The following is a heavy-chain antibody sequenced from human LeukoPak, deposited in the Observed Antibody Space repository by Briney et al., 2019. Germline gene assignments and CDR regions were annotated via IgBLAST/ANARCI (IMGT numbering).Heavy chain of an antibody. CDR3: ARVDVVATIGYFDP. CDR1: GYTFTDYY. Sequence: ASVKVSCKASGYTFTDYYIHWVRQAPGQGLEWMAWVNPNTGATNYAQKFQGRVTMTRDTSITTAYMEVNRLRSDDTAVYYCARVDVVATIGYFDPWGQGTLVTVSS. D-gene: IGHD5-12*01. V-gene: IGHV1-2*02. CDR2: VNPNTGAT. J-gene: IGHJ5*02.